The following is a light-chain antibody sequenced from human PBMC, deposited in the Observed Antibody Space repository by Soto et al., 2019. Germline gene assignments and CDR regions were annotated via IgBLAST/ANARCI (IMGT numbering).Light chain of an antibody. V-gene: IGKV3-11*01. Sequence: EIVLTQSPATLTLSPGERATLSCRASQSVSSYLAWYQQKPGQAPRLLVYDASNRATGIPARFSGGGSGTDFTLTISSLEPEVFAVYYCQQRSNWPPRITFGQGTRLVIK. CDR3: QQRSNWPPRIT. J-gene: IGKJ5*01. CDR1: QSVSSY. CDR2: DAS.